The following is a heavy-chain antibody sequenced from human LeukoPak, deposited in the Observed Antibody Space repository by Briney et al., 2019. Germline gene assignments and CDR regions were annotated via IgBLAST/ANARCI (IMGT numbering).Heavy chain of an antibody. D-gene: IGHD5-12*01. CDR1: GGSFSGYY. CDR2: INHSGST. V-gene: IGHV4-34*01. J-gene: IGHJ5*02. Sequence: PSETLFLTCAVYGGSFSGYYWSWIRQPPGKGLEWIGEINHSGSTNYNPSLKSRVTISVDTSKNQFSLKLSSVTAADTAVYYCARTVSGYYFNAWGPGTLVTVSS. CDR3: ARTVSGYYFNA.